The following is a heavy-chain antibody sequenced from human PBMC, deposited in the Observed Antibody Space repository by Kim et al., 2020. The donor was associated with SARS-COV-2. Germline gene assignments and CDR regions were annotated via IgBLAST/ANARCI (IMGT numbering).Heavy chain of an antibody. Sequence: SETLSLTCAVYGGSFSGYYWSWIRQPPGKGLEWIGEINHSGSTNYNPSLKSRVTISVDTSKNQFSLKLSSVTAADTAVYYCASKAWGYYYGSGSRPRPGWFDHWGQGTLVTVSS. J-gene: IGHJ5*02. CDR2: INHSGST. CDR1: GGSFSGYY. V-gene: IGHV4-34*01. CDR3: ASKAWGYYYGSGSRPRPGWFDH. D-gene: IGHD3-10*01.